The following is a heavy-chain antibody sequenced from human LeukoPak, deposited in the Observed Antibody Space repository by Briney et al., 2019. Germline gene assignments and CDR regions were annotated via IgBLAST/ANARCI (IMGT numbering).Heavy chain of an antibody. D-gene: IGHD4-11*01. Sequence: PGRSLRLSCAASGFTFSSYAMHWVRQAPGKGLEWVSSISSSSSYIYYADSVKGRFTISRDNAKNSLYLQMNSLRAEDTAVYYCARATLQYYFDYWGQGTLVTVSS. J-gene: IGHJ4*02. CDR3: ARATLQYYFDY. CDR1: GFTFSSYA. CDR2: ISSSSSYI. V-gene: IGHV3-21*01.